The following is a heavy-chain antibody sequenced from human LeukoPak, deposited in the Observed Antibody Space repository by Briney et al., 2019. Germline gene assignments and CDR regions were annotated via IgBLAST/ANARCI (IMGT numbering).Heavy chain of an antibody. CDR2: ISGSGGST. J-gene: IGHJ4*02. Sequence: GGSLRLSCAASGFTFSSYAMSWVRQAPGKGLEWVSAISGSGGSTYYADSVKGRFTISRDNSKNTLYLQMNSLRAEDTAVYYCAKDPRGYSYGVHYFGYWGQGTLVTVSS. V-gene: IGHV3-23*01. CDR1: GFTFSSYA. D-gene: IGHD5-18*01. CDR3: AKDPRGYSYGVHYFGY.